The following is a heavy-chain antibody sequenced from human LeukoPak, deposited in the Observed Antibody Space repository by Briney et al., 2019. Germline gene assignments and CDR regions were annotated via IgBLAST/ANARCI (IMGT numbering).Heavy chain of an antibody. CDR3: ARTSPIFGVEMDV. V-gene: IGHV4-61*02. Sequence: SETLSLTCTVSGGSISSGSYYWTWIRQPAGKGLEWTGRVYTSGTTSYNPSLKSRVTISVDTSKNQFSLKLSSVTAADTAVYYCARTSPIFGVEMDVWGKGTTVTVSS. CDR2: VYTSGTT. J-gene: IGHJ6*04. CDR1: GGSISSGSYY. D-gene: IGHD3-3*01.